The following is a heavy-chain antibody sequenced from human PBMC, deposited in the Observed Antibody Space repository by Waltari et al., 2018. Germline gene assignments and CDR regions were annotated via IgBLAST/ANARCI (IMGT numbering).Heavy chain of an antibody. CDR3: ARREAAAGWDAFDI. CDR1: GGSVSSSSYY. V-gene: IGHV4-39*01. J-gene: IGHJ3*02. Sequence: QLQLQESGPGLVKPSETLSLTCTVSGGSVSSSSYYWGWIRQPPGKGLEWIGSIYYSGNTYYNPSLKSRVTISVDTSKNQFSLKLSSVTAADTAVYYCARREAAAGWDAFDIWGQGTMVTVSS. CDR2: IYYSGNT. D-gene: IGHD6-13*01.